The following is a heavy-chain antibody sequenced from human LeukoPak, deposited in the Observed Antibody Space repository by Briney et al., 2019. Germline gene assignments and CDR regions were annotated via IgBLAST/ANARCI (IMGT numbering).Heavy chain of an antibody. CDR1: GGSISTSNYY. Sequence: SETLSLTCTVSGGSISTSNYYWGWIRQPPGKGLEWIGNIFYSGSTYYNPSLKSRVTISVDTSKNQFSLKLSSVTAADTAVYYCASRPRRGPYYYYMDVWGKGTTVTVSS. CDR3: ASRPRRGPYYYYMDV. CDR2: IFYSGST. V-gene: IGHV4-39*07. D-gene: IGHD3-10*01. J-gene: IGHJ6*03.